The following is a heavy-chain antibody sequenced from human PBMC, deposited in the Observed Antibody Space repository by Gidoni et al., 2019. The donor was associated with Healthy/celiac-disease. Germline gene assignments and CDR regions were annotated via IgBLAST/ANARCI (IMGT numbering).Heavy chain of an antibody. CDR3: ARNAGRKKVAATSYYFDY. Sequence: HVQLQDSGPGLVTPSGTLSLTCAVSGGSISSSNWWSWVRQPPGKGLEWIGEIYHSGSTNYNQSLKSRVTISVDKSKNQFSLKLSSVTAADTAVYYCARNAGRKKVAATSYYFDYWGQGTLVTVSS. V-gene: IGHV4-4*02. D-gene: IGHD2-15*01. CDR2: IYHSGST. J-gene: IGHJ4*02. CDR1: GGSISSSNW.